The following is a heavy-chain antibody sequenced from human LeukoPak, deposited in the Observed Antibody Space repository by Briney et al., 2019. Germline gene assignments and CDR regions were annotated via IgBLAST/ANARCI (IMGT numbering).Heavy chain of an antibody. V-gene: IGHV4-34*01. CDR3: ARGGSGRITIFGVVPSSRKFDY. J-gene: IGHJ4*02. D-gene: IGHD3-3*01. Sequence: SETLSLTCAVYGGSFSGYYWSWIRQPPGKGLEWIGEINHSGSTNYNPSLKSRVTISVDTSKNQFSLKLSSVTAADTAVYYCARGGSGRITIFGVVPSSRKFDYWGQGTLVTVSS. CDR2: INHSGST. CDR1: GGSFSGYY.